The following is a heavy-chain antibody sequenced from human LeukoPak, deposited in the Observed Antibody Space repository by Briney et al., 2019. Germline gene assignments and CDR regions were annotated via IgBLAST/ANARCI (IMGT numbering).Heavy chain of an antibody. D-gene: IGHD5-12*01. V-gene: IGHV3-48*03. CDR3: ASLFAVAQGGYYYGMDV. Sequence: GGSLRLSCAASGFTFSSYEMNWVCQAPGKGLEWVSYISSSGSTIYYADSVKGRFTISRDNAKNSLCLQMNSLRAEDTAVYYCASLFAVAQGGYYYGMDVWGQGTTVTVSS. J-gene: IGHJ6*02. CDR2: ISSSGSTI. CDR1: GFTFSSYE.